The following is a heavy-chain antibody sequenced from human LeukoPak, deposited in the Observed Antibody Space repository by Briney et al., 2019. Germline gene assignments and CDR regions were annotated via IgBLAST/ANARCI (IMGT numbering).Heavy chain of an antibody. CDR2: SRNRAKSYTT. CDR3: SRDATGDH. Sequence: GGSLRLSCVASGFTFSSYGMHWVRQAPGKGLEWVGRSRNRAKSYTTDYAASVKGRFTISRDDSKSTLYLQMNSLETEDTAVYYCSRDATGDHWGQGTLVSVSS. V-gene: IGHV3-72*01. J-gene: IGHJ4*02. CDR1: GFTFSSYG.